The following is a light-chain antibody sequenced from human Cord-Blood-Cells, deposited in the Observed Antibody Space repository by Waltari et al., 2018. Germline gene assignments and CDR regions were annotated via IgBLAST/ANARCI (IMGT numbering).Light chain of an antibody. CDR3: SSYTSSSTLCG. J-gene: IGLJ3*02. CDR1: GYNY. V-gene: IGLV2-14*03. Sequence: GYNYVAWYQQHPGKAPKLMIYDVSNRPSGVSNRFSGSKSGNTASLTIFGRQAEDEADYYCSSYTSSSTLCGFGGGNKLTVL. CDR2: DVS.